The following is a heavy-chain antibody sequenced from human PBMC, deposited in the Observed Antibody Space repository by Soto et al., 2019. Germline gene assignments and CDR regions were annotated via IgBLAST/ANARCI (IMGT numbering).Heavy chain of an antibody. CDR1: GSTFSSDD. J-gene: IGHJ4*02. CDR3: AKDGGWSLAVAGLFDY. CDR2: ISDSGGST. Sequence: EVHLLEYGGGLVQPGGSLRLSCVVSGSTFSSDDMSWVRQAPGRGLEWVSGISDSGGSTYYADSVKGRFTISRDNAKKTLDLQMKSLSVEDTALYYCAKDGGWSLAVAGLFDYWGPGTQVTVSS. V-gene: IGHV3-23*01. D-gene: IGHD6-19*01.